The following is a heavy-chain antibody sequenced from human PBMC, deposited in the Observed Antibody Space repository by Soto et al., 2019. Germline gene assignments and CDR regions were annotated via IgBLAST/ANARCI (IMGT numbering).Heavy chain of an antibody. Sequence: GGSLRLSCAASGFTFRSYGMHWVRQAPGKGLEWVAVISYDGSNKYYADSVKGRFTISRDNSKNTLYLQMNSLRAEDTAVYYCAKSGGVVVLPDYYYMDVWGKGTTVTVSS. CDR2: ISYDGSNK. CDR1: GFTFRSYG. V-gene: IGHV3-30*18. CDR3: AKSGGVVVLPDYYYMDV. J-gene: IGHJ6*03. D-gene: IGHD2-2*01.